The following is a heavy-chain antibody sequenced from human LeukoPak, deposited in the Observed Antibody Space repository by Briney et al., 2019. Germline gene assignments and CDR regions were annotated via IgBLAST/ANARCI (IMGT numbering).Heavy chain of an antibody. CDR1: GGSISSYC. CDR2: IYYSGST. V-gene: IGHV4-59*01. CDR3: ARQLGVTGTGGHFDY. J-gene: IGHJ4*02. D-gene: IGHD1-14*01. Sequence: SETLSLTCTVSGGSISSYCWSWIRQPPGKGLEWIGYIYYSGSTNYNPSLKSRVTISVDTSKNQFSLKLSSVTAADTAVYYCARQLGVTGTGGHFDYWGQGTLVTVSS.